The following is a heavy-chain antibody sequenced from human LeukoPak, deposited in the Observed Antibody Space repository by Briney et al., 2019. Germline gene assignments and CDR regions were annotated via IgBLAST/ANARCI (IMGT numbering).Heavy chain of an antibody. J-gene: IGHJ4*02. CDR3: ARSPLDGYNYLDY. V-gene: IGHV3-30*04. CDR2: ISYDGSAK. Sequence: GGSLRLSCAASGFTFSTNAMHWVRQAPGKGLEWVAVISYDGSAKYYADSVKGRFTISRDNPKNTLCLQMNSLRPEDTAVYYCARSPLDGYNYLDYWGQGTLVTVSS. CDR1: GFTFSTNA. D-gene: IGHD5-24*01.